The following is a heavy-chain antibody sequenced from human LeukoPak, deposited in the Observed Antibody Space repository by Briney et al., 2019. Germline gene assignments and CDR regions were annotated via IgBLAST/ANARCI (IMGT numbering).Heavy chain of an antibody. J-gene: IGHJ4*02. V-gene: IGHV1-2*02. D-gene: IGHD6-13*01. CDR2: INPNSGAT. CDR1: GYTFTGYY. CDR3: ARDHSSTGAAAGTDYFDY. Sequence: GASVNLSCTASGYTFTGYYMHWVRQAPGQGLEWMGGINPNSGATNYAQKFQGRVTMTRDTSISTAYMELSSLRSEDTAVYYCARDHSSTGAAAGTDYFDYWGQGTLVTVSS.